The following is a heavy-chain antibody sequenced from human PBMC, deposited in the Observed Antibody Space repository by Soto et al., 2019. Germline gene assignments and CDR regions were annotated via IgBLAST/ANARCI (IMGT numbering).Heavy chain of an antibody. J-gene: IGHJ1*01. CDR3: AKEGGRRYAGYFQH. D-gene: IGHD5-12*01. Sequence: PGGSLRLSCEVSGLSFSSSWMSWVRQAPGKGLEWVAVISYDGSNKYYADSVKGRFTISRDNSKNTLYLQMNSLRAEDTAVYYCAKEGGRRYAGYFQHWGQGTLVTVSS. CDR2: ISYDGSNK. CDR1: GLSFSSSW. V-gene: IGHV3-30*18.